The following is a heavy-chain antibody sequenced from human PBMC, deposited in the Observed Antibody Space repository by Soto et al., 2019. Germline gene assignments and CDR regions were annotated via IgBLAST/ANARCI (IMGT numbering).Heavy chain of an antibody. Sequence: GGSLRLACAASGFTVDNGMTWVRQAPGKGLEWISTVDYSGNNQHYADSVKGRCTISRDKSRNTISLQTRKLRAEDTALYDCVSWVSAHFDNWGQGTLVTVSS. D-gene: IGHD2-8*01. CDR2: VDYSGNNQ. CDR3: VSWVSAHFDN. CDR1: GFTVDNG. V-gene: IGHV3-23*05. J-gene: IGHJ4*02.